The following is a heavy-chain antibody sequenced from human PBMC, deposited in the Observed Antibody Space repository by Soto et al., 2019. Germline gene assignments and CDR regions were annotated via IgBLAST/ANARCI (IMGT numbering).Heavy chain of an antibody. J-gene: IGHJ5*02. Sequence: QVQLVQSGAEVKKPGASVKVSCKASGYTFTSYYMHWVRQAPGQGLEWMGIINPSGGSTSYAQKFKGRVTMTRDTSTSTVYMELSSLRSEDTAVYYCARDIVVVPAAISCWFDPWGQGTLVTVSS. V-gene: IGHV1-46*03. CDR3: ARDIVVVPAAISCWFDP. CDR1: GYTFTSYY. CDR2: INPSGGST. D-gene: IGHD2-2*01.